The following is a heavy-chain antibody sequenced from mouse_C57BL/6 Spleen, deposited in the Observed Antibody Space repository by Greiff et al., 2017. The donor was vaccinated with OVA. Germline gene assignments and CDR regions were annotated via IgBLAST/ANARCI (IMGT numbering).Heavy chain of an antibody. CDR1: GYTFTDYE. J-gene: IGHJ2*01. V-gene: IGHV1-15*01. Sequence: VKLQESGAELVRPGASVTLSCKASGYTFTDYEMHWVKQTPVHGLEWIGAIDPETGGTAYNQKFKGKAILTADKSSSTAYMELRSLTSEDSAVYYCTRRGNYYGSSYYFDYWGQGTTLTVSS. CDR2: IDPETGGT. D-gene: IGHD1-1*01. CDR3: TRRGNYYGSSYYFDY.